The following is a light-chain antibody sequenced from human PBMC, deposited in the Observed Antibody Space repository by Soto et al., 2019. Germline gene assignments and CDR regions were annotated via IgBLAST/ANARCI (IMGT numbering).Light chain of an antibody. Sequence: IVLTHSPATLSLSPWERATLSFRASQSVSSYLAWYQQKPGQAPRLLIYGASSRATGIPDRFSGSGSGTDSTLTISRLEPEDFAVYYCQQYGSSPKFGQGTKVDIK. CDR1: QSVSSY. V-gene: IGKV3-20*01. CDR2: GAS. J-gene: IGKJ1*01. CDR3: QQYGSSPK.